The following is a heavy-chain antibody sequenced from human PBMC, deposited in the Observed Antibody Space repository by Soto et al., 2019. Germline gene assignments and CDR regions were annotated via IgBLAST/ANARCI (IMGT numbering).Heavy chain of an antibody. D-gene: IGHD3-22*01. CDR1: GFTFSSYG. J-gene: IGHJ4*02. CDR2: ISYDGSNK. V-gene: IGHV3-30*18. CDR3: AKDEYYYSRSGYYIFDS. Sequence: PGGSLRLSCAASGFTFSSYGMHWVRQAPGKGLEWVAVISYDGSNKYYADSVKGRFTISRDNSKNTLYLQMNSLRAEDTALYYCAKDEYYYSRSGYYIFDSWGQGTLVTVSS.